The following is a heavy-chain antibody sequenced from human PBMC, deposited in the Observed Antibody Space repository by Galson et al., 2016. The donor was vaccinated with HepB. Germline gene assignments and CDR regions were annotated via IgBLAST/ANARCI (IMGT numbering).Heavy chain of an antibody. Sequence: CAASGFTFSSYSMNWVRQAPGQGLEWVSSISGNSYYIYYADSVKGRFTISRDNAKRSLYLQMNSLRAEDTAVYYCARDRDAYDFWSGSRGSKCFDSWGQGVLVTVSS. V-gene: IGHV3-21*01. J-gene: IGHJ5*01. CDR3: ARDRDAYDFWSGSRGSKCFDS. D-gene: IGHD3-3*01. CDR2: ISGNSYYI. CDR1: GFTFSSYS.